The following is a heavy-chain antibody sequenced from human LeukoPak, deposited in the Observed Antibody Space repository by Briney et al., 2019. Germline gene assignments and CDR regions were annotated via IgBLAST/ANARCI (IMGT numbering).Heavy chain of an antibody. CDR3: AKDVGGHTAMVIVYYYYMDV. Sequence: PGGSLRLSCAASGFTFSSYGMHWVRQAPGKGLEWVAFIRYDGSNKYYADSVKGRFTISRDNSKNTLYLQMNSLRAEDTAVYYCAKDVGGHTAMVIVYYYYMDVWGKGTTVTVSS. CDR2: IRYDGSNK. CDR1: GFTFSSYG. J-gene: IGHJ6*03. V-gene: IGHV3-30*02. D-gene: IGHD5-18*01.